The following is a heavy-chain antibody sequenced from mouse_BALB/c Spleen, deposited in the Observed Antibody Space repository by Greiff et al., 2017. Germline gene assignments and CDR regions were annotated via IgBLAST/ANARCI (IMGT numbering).Heavy chain of an antibody. J-gene: IGHJ3*01. CDR1: GFAFSSYD. Sequence: EVKLVESGGGLVKPGGSLKLSCAASGFAFSSYDMSWVRQTPEKRLEWVAYISSGGGSTYYPDTVKGRFTISRDNARNILYLQMSSLRSEDTAMYYCARGDYLAWFAYWGQGTLVTVSA. CDR3: ARGDYLAWFAY. V-gene: IGHV5-12-1*01. CDR2: ISSGGGST. D-gene: IGHD1-1*01.